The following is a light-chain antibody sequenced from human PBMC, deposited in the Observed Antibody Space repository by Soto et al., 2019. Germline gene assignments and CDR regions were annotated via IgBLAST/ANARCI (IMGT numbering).Light chain of an antibody. Sequence: QSVLTQPRSVSGSPGQSVTISCTGTSSDVGVYNYVSWYQQHPGKAPKLMIYAVTDRPSGVSSRFSGSKSGNTASLTISGLQAEDEADYYCSSYTSSSTLFGTGTKVTVL. CDR3: SSYTSSSTL. V-gene: IGLV2-14*01. CDR1: SSDVGVYNY. J-gene: IGLJ1*01. CDR2: AVT.